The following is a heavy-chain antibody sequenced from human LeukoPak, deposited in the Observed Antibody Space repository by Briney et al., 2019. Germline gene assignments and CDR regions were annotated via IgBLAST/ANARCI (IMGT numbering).Heavy chain of an antibody. D-gene: IGHD1-26*01. J-gene: IGHJ4*02. V-gene: IGHV3-48*03. Sequence: GGSLRLSCAASGFTFSSYEMNWVRQAPGKGLEWVSYISSSGSTIYYADSVKGRFTISRDNAKKSLYLQMNSLRAEDTAVYYCARAVVGATSTDYWGQGTLVTVSS. CDR3: ARAVVGATSTDY. CDR2: ISSSGSTI. CDR1: GFTFSSYE.